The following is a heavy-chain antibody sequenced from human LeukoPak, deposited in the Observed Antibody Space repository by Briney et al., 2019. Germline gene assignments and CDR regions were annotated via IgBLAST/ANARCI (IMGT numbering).Heavy chain of an antibody. CDR1: GFAFSNQA. D-gene: IGHD6-19*01. CDR3: AKDARRTSGWYFFDY. Sequence: GGSLRLSCAASGFAFSNQAMGWVRQAPGKGLEWVSVISDSGSLTCYADSVKGRFTISRDNSKNTLFLQMNSLRGEDTAVYYCAKDARRTSGWYFFDYWGQGSLVTVSS. J-gene: IGHJ4*02. V-gene: IGHV3-23*01. CDR2: ISDSGSLT.